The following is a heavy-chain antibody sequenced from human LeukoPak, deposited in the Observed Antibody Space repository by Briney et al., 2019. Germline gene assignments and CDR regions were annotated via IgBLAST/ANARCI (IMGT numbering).Heavy chain of an antibody. CDR2: ISGSGGST. D-gene: IGHD2-2*02. J-gene: IGHJ4*02. CDR3: AKLSLGGVPAAIPSYFDY. V-gene: IGHV3-23*01. CDR1: GFTFSSYA. Sequence: PGGSLRLSCAASGFTFSSYAMSWVRQAPGKGLEWVSAISGSGGSTYYADSVKGRFTISRDNSKSTLYLQMNSLRAEDTAVYYCAKLSLGGVPAAIPSYFDYWGQGTLVTVSS.